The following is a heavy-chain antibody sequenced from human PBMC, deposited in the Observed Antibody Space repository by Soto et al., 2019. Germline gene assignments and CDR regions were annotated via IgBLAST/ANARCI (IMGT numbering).Heavy chain of an antibody. V-gene: IGHV4-59*01. CDR2: IYYSGST. D-gene: IGHD1-26*01. Sequence: QVQLQESGPRLVKPSETLSLTCTVSGDSITTSYWSWIRQSPGKGLEWIGYIYYSGSTNYNPSLHSRVTISVNTSKKHFSLKLTSVTAADTAVYYCARVKSGAAFDYWGQGTLVTVSS. J-gene: IGHJ4*02. CDR3: ARVKSGAAFDY. CDR1: GDSITTSY.